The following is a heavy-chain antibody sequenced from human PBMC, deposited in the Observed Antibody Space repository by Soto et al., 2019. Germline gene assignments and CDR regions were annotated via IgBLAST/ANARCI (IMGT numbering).Heavy chain of an antibody. V-gene: IGHV3-33*08. CDR3: ARQGMPRGGEAPGHVNFDC. CDR1: GFMFSRFW. D-gene: IGHD2-21*01. Sequence: GGSLRLSCAASGFMFSRFWMNWVRQAPGKGLQWVAVIWYDGSNKYYADSVKGRFTISRDNSKNTLYLQMNSLRAEDTAVYYCARQGMPRGGEAPGHVNFDCWGQGTLVTVSS. J-gene: IGHJ4*02. CDR2: IWYDGSNK.